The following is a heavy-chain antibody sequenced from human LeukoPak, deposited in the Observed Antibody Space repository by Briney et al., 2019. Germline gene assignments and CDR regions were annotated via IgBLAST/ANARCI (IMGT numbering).Heavy chain of an antibody. V-gene: IGHV1-2*07. Sequence: ASVKVSCKASGYTFTGYYIHWVRQAPGQGLEWMGWVNPNNGGTNYAHKFQGRVTMTWDTSISTAYMELSRLRSDDAAVYYCARDFSGGIWAEGYGGQGVLVSVSS. CDR2: VNPNNGGT. D-gene: IGHD2-15*01. CDR1: GYTFTGYY. J-gene: IGHJ4*02. CDR3: ARDFSGGIWAEGY.